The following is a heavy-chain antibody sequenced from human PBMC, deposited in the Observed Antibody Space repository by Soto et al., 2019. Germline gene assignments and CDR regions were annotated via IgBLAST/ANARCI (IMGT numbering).Heavy chain of an antibody. V-gene: IGHV3-23*01. Sequence: GSLRLSCAASGXTISSYSMSWVRQAPGKGLEWVSAISGSGGSTYYADSVNCRFTVSRDNSKNTLYLQMNSLRHEDTAVYYCAKFAGRGYCSGGSCPGYWGQGTLGTVS. D-gene: IGHD2-15*01. CDR1: GXTISSYS. CDR3: AKFAGRGYCSGGSCPGY. J-gene: IGHJ4*02. CDR2: ISGSGGST.